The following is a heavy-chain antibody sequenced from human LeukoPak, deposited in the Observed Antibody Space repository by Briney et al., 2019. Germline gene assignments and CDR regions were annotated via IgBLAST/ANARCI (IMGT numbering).Heavy chain of an antibody. CDR1: GYTFTSYD. CDR3: ARADRLRYFDWLSLYGMDV. J-gene: IGHJ6*02. D-gene: IGHD3-9*01. CDR2: MNPNSGNT. V-gene: IGHV1-8*01. Sequence: ASVKVSCKASGYTFTSYDINWVRQATGQGLEWMGWMNPNSGNTGYAQEFQGRVTMARNTSISTAYMELSSLRSEDTAVYYCARADRLRYFDWLSLYGMDVWGQGTTVTVSS.